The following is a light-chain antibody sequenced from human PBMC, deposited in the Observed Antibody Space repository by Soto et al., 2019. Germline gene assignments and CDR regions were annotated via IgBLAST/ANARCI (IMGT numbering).Light chain of an antibody. CDR1: QSVSTN. J-gene: IGKJ1*01. Sequence: PQSLSTRAVSRAERDTQYSTASQSVSTNLAWYQQKPGQAPRVLMYNVSTRATAIPSRVSGSGSGTEFSLTISSLQSEDFAVYYCQHYSHWPPRTVGQGTKV. CDR2: NVS. CDR3: QHYSHWPPRT. V-gene: IGKV3-15*01.